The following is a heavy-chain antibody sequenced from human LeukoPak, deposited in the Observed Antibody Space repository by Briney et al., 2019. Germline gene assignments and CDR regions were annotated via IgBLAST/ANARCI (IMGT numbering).Heavy chain of an antibody. Sequence: PGGSLRLSCAASGFTLSSYAMHWVRQAPGKGLEWVAVISYDGSNKYYADSVKGRFTISRDSSKNTLYLQMNSLRAEDTAVYYCARDPAYCTNGVCYYFDYRGQGTLVTVSS. CDR1: GFTLSSYA. D-gene: IGHD2-8*01. CDR3: ARDPAYCTNGVCYYFDY. V-gene: IGHV3-30-3*01. J-gene: IGHJ4*02. CDR2: ISYDGSNK.